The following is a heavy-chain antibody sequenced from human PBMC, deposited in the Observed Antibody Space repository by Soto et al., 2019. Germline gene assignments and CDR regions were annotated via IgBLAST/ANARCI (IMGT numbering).Heavy chain of an antibody. D-gene: IGHD6-6*01. Sequence: ASVKVSCKASGYTFTSYAMHLVRQAPGQRLEWMGWINAGNGNTNYSQKFQGRVTITRDTSASTAYMELSSLRSEDTAVYYCAPSEYSRSTYNYYYDMDVWGQGXTVTVSS. CDR2: INAGNGNT. CDR1: GYTFTSYA. CDR3: APSEYSRSTYNYYYDMDV. J-gene: IGHJ6*02. V-gene: IGHV1-3*01.